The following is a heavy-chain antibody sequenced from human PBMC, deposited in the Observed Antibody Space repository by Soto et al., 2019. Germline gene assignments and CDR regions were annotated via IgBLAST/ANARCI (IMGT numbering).Heavy chain of an antibody. D-gene: IGHD2-2*01. Sequence: QVQLVQSGAEVNKPGSSVKVSCEASGGTFSSYAISWVRQAPGQGLEWMGGIIPISGTANYAQKFQGRVTITADESTSTAYMELSSLRSEDTAVYYCARSHGSSTSLEIYYYYFYGMDVWGQGTTVTVSS. CDR2: IIPISGTA. J-gene: IGHJ6*02. CDR1: GGTFSSYA. CDR3: ARSHGSSTSLEIYYYYFYGMDV. V-gene: IGHV1-69*01.